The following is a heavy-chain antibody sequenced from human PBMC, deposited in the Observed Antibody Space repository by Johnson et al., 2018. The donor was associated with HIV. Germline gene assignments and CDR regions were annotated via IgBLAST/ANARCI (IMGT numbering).Heavy chain of an antibody. Sequence: MQLVESGGGLVQPGGSLRVSCAASGFKYAASGLAFSNYAVKWVSHTPGGDGGTSFADPVRGRYIISRDNAKNSLYLQMNSLRAEDTALYSCARAGGTGTAYDAFDMWGQGTMVTVSS. D-gene: IGHD1-7*01. V-gene: IGHV3-23*04. CDR3: ARAGGTGTAYDAFDM. CDR2: TPGGDGGT. J-gene: IGHJ3*02. CDR1: GFKYAAS.